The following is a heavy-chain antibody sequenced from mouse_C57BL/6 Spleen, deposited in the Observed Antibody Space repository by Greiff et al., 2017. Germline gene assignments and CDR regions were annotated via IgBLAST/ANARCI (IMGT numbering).Heavy chain of an antibody. CDR3: ARNYDYDSAMDY. Sequence: QVQLQQSGPGLVQPSPCLSISCTVSGFSFTSYGVHWVRQSPGKGLEWLGVIWRGGSTDYNAAFISRLSISKDNSESQVFFKMNSLQADDTAIYYCARNYDYDSAMDYWGQGTSVTVSS. CDR2: IWRGGST. D-gene: IGHD2-4*01. V-gene: IGHV2-2*01. CDR1: GFSFTSYG. J-gene: IGHJ4*01.